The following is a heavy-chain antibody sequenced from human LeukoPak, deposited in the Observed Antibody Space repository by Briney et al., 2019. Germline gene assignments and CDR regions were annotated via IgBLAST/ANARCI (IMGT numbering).Heavy chain of an antibody. CDR2: INAGNGNT. Sequence: ASVKVSCKASGYTFTSYAMHWVRQAPGQRLAWMGWINAGNGNTKYSQKFQGRVTITRDTSASTAYMELSSLRSEDTAVYYCARDRLSFSSSINWFDPWGQGTLVTVSS. CDR3: ARDRLSFSSSINWFDP. D-gene: IGHD6-13*01. CDR1: GYTFTSYA. J-gene: IGHJ5*02. V-gene: IGHV1-3*01.